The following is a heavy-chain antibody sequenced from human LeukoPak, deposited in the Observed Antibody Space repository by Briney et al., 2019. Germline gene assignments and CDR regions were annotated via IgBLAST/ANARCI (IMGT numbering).Heavy chain of an antibody. CDR2: ISGSGGST. CDR3: AKVSGYSSGWYVRDWFDH. V-gene: IGHV3-23*01. CDR1: GLTFSSYA. Sequence: GGSLTLSCAPSGLTFSSYAMSWGRQAPGKGLEWVSSISGSGGSTYYADSVKGRFTISRDRSKNTMYLEMNSLRAEDTAVYYCAKVSGYSSGWYVRDWFDHWGQGTLVTVSS. D-gene: IGHD6-19*01. J-gene: IGHJ5*02.